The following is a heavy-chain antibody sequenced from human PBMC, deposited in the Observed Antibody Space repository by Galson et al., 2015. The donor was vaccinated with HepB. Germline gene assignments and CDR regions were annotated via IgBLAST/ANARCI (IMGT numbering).Heavy chain of an antibody. J-gene: IGHJ4*02. CDR3: ARESGPKGYHGSSGYVHYFGY. CDR1: GGTFSSQS. D-gene: IGHD3-22*01. Sequence: SVKVSCKAPGGTFSSQSINWVRQAPGQGLEWMGGIIIRFGTANYAQKFQGRVTITADESTSTAYMELSSLRSEDTAVYYCARESGPKGYHGSSGYVHYFGYWGQGSLVTVSS. V-gene: IGHV1-69*13. CDR2: IIIRFGTA.